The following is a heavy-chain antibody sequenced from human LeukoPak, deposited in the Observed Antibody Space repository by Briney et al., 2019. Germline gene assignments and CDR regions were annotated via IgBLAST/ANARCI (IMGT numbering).Heavy chain of an antibody. D-gene: IGHD3-10*01. CDR1: GFTFSSYS. J-gene: IGHJ6*03. CDR3: AREPGGYGSGSYRDYYMDV. CDR2: ISSSSSYI. V-gene: IGHV3-21*01. Sequence: GGSLRLSCAASGFTFSSYSMNWVRQAPGEGLEWVSSISSSSSYIYYADSVKGRFTISRDNAKNSLYLQMNSLRAEDTAVYYCAREPGGYGSGSYRDYYMDVWGKGTTVTVSS.